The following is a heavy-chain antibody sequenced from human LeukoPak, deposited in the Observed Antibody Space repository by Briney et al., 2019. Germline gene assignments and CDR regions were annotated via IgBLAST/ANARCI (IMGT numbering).Heavy chain of an antibody. D-gene: IGHD3-10*01. CDR1: GGTFSSYA. CDR3: ARGHGSGYTNYFDP. CDR2: ITPIFGTA. Sequence: ASVKVSCKASGGTFSSYAISWVRQAPGQGLEWMGGITPIFGTANYAQKFQGRVTITADESTSTAYMELSSLRSEDTAVYYCARGHGSGYTNYFDPWGQGTLVTVSS. V-gene: IGHV1-69*13. J-gene: IGHJ5*02.